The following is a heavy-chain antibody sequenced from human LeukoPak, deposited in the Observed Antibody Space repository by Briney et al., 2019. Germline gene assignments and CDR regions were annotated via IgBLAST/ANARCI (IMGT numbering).Heavy chain of an antibody. CDR3: AREVDLAMPGIQDAFDI. D-gene: IGHD6-19*01. V-gene: IGHV4-30-4*01. Sequence: SQTLSLTCTVSGGSISGDNYFWSWVRQSPGEGLEWIGYLSHKWGAFYNPSLNSRASISVDTSKNEFSLKLSSATAADTAIYYCAREVDLAMPGIQDAFDIWGQGTMVTVSS. J-gene: IGHJ3*02. CDR2: LSHKWGA. CDR1: GGSISGDNYF.